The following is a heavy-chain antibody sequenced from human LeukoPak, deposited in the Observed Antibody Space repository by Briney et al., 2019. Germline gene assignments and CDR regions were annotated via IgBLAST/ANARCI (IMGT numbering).Heavy chain of an antibody. Sequence: PGGSLRLSCAASGFTFSSYSMNWVRQAPGKGLEWVGFIRSKAYGGTTEYAASVKGRFTISRDDSKSIAYLQMNSLKTEDTAVYYCTRSLDTAMVRRPSYYYYYMDVWGKGTTVTVSS. CDR1: GFTFSSYS. J-gene: IGHJ6*03. D-gene: IGHD5-18*01. CDR3: TRSLDTAMVRRPSYYYYYMDV. V-gene: IGHV3-49*04. CDR2: IRSKAYGGTT.